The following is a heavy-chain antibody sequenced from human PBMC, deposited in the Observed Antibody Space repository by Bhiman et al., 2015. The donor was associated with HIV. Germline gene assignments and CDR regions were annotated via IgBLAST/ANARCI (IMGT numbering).Heavy chain of an antibody. Sequence: EVQLVESGGTLVQPGDSLRLSCEASGFPFASFWMTWVRQAPGKGLEWVANINQDGSEKYYVDSVEGRFTISRDNARNSLYLQMNTLRTEDTGLYYCAREAVAGSVYFNYWGQGTLVT. D-gene: IGHD6-19*01. CDR2: INQDGSEK. V-gene: IGHV3-7*01. CDR3: AREAVAGSVYFNY. J-gene: IGHJ4*02. CDR1: GFPFASFW.